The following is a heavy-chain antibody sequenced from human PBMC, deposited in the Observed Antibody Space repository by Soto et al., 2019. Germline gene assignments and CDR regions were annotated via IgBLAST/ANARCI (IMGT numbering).Heavy chain of an antibody. D-gene: IGHD3-10*01. CDR2: IWYDGSNK. V-gene: IGHV3-33*01. CDR1: GFTFSSYG. J-gene: IGHJ6*02. Sequence: GGSLRLSCAASGFTFSSYGMHWVRQAPGKGLEWVAVIWYDGSNKYYADSVKGRFTISRDNSKNTLYLQMNSLRAEDTAVYYCARGITMVRGNYYGMDVWGQGTTVTVSS. CDR3: ARGITMVRGNYYGMDV.